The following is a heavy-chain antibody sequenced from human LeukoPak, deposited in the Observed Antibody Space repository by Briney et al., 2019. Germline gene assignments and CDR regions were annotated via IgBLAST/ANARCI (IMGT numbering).Heavy chain of an antibody. V-gene: IGHV6-1*01. CDR2: TYYRSKWYN. CDR3: AGGPNVEMATIAWFDP. J-gene: IGHJ5*02. Sequence: SQTLSLTCAISGDSVSSNSAAWNWIRQSPSRGLEWLGRTYYRSKWYNDYAVSVKSRITINPDTSKNQFSLQLNSVTPEDTAVYYCAGGPNVEMATIAWFDPWGQGTLATVSS. CDR1: GDSVSSNSAA. D-gene: IGHD5-24*01.